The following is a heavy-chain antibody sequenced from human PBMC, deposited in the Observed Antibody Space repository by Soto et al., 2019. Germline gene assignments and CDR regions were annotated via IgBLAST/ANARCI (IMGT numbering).Heavy chain of an antibody. V-gene: IGHV2-5*02. Sequence: QITLNESGPTLVKPTQTLTLTCTFSGFSLSTRGVGVGWIRQPPGKALEWLALLYWDDDERYSPPLISTLSITKDTSKNQVFLTLTNVDPVDTATYYCAHRPRGFTYFFDYWGQGTLVTVSS. CDR1: GFSLSTRGVG. J-gene: IGHJ4*02. CDR2: LYWDDDE. CDR3: AHRPRGFTYFFDY.